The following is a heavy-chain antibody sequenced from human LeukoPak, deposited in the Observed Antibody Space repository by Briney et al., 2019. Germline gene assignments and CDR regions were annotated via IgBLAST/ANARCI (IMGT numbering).Heavy chain of an antibody. CDR2: INTNTGNP. V-gene: IGHV7-4-1*02. Sequence: ASVKVSCKASGYLFTSYAMNWVRQPPGQGLEWMGWINTNTGNPTYAQDFTGRFVFSLDTSVSTAYLQISSLKAEDTAFYYCAKGYYDILTGYYTPDYWGQGTLVTVSS. CDR3: AKGYYDILTGYYTPDY. CDR1: GYLFTSYA. D-gene: IGHD3-9*01. J-gene: IGHJ4*02.